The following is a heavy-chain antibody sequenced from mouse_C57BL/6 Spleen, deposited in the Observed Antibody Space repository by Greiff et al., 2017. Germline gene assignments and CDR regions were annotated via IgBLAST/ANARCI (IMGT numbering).Heavy chain of an antibody. J-gene: IGHJ4*01. Sequence: QVQLQQPGAELVKPGASVKLSCKASGYTFTSYWMQWVKQRPGQGLEWIGEIDPSDSYTNYNQKFKGKATLTVDTSSSTAYMQLSSLTSEDSAVYYCARWNWGKPAMDYWGQGTSVTVSS. CDR2: IDPSDSYT. CDR3: ARWNWGKPAMDY. CDR1: GYTFTSYW. V-gene: IGHV1-50*01. D-gene: IGHD2-1*01.